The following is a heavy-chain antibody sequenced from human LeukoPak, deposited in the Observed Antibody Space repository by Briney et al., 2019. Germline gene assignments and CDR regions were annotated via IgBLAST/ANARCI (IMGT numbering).Heavy chain of an antibody. Sequence: PSETLSLTCTVSGGSISNYYWSWIRQPPGKGLEWIGYIHYSGSTSYNPSLKSRVTISVDTSKNQFPLKLRFVTPADTAVYYCARTTEGYCSGSSCYSYYYYMDVWGKGTTVTVSS. D-gene: IGHD2-15*01. CDR3: ARTTEGYCSGSSCYSYYYYMDV. V-gene: IGHV4-59*01. J-gene: IGHJ6*03. CDR1: GGSISNYY. CDR2: IHYSGST.